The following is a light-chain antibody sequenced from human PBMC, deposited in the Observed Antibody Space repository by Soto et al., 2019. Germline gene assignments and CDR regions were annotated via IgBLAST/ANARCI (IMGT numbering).Light chain of an antibody. J-gene: IGLJ3*02. V-gene: IGLV2-14*03. CDR1: NSDVGAYNY. Sequence: QSALTQPASVSGSPGQSITISCTGTNSDVGAYNYVSWYQEHPGKAPKLIIYEVNDRPSGVSTRFSAPKSGNTASLTISGLQPDDEADYYCCSYATNNTWVFGGGTKVTVL. CDR2: EVN. CDR3: CSYATNNTWV.